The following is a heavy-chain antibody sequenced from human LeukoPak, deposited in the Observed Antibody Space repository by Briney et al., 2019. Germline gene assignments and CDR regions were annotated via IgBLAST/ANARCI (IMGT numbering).Heavy chain of an antibody. V-gene: IGHV1-24*01. CDR3: ARDRTDYYDSRGYFPNWFDP. CDR1: GYTLTELS. Sequence: ASVKVSCKVSGYTLTELSMHWVRQAPGKGLEWMGGFDPEDGETIYAQKFQGRVTMTWDTSISTAYMEMYSLTSDDTAVYYCARDRTDYYDSRGYFPNWFDPWGQGTLVTVSS. CDR2: FDPEDGET. J-gene: IGHJ5*02. D-gene: IGHD3-22*01.